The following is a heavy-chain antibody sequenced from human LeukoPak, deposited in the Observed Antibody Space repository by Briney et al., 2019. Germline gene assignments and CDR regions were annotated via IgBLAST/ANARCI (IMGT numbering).Heavy chain of an antibody. D-gene: IGHD3-3*01. CDR1: GGSISSYY. J-gene: IGHJ4*02. V-gene: IGHV4-59*12. CDR2: IYYSGST. CDR3: ASAYHDFWSGYYGPADY. Sequence: SETLSLTCTVSGGSISSYYWSWLRQPPGKGLEWIGYIYYSGSTNYNPSLKSRVTISVDTSKNQFSLKLSSVTAADTAVYYCASAYHDFWSGYYGPADYWGQGTLVTVSS.